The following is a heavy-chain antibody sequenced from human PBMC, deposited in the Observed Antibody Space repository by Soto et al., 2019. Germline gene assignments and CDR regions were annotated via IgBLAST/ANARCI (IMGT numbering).Heavy chain of an antibody. CDR1: GGTFSSFA. Sequence: QVQLVQSGAEVKKPGSSVKVSCKASGGTFSSFAISWVRQAPGQGLAWRGGIIPIFGTTNYAQKFQGRVTITADESTTPAYMEVTTLRSEDTAVYYCARDRVHTSDSWGQGTLVTVSS. CDR2: IIPIFGTT. V-gene: IGHV1-69*01. CDR3: ARDRVHTSDS. J-gene: IGHJ4*02.